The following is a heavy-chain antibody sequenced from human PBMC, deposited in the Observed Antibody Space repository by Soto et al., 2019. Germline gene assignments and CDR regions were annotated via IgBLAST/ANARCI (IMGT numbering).Heavy chain of an antibody. CDR3: ARISDLWWYTYYYYGMDV. Sequence: SETLSLTCTVSGGSISSYYWSWIRQPPGKGLEWIGYIYYSGSTNYNPSLKSRVTISVDTSKNQFSLKLSSVTAAGTAVYYCARISDLWWYTYYYYGMDVCGQGTTVTVS. CDR2: IYYSGST. J-gene: IGHJ6*02. V-gene: IGHV4-59*08. D-gene: IGHD2-15*01. CDR1: GGSISSYY.